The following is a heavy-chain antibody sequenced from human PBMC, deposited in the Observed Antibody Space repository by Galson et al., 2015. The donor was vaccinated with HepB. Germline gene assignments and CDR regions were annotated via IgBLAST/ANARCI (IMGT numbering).Heavy chain of an antibody. CDR3: ARIIGTYYYGSGSYSLDY. CDR2: IFSNDEK. D-gene: IGHD3-10*01. J-gene: IGHJ4*02. Sequence: PALVKPTQTLTLTCTVSGFSLSNARMGVSWIRQPPGKALEWLAHIFSNDEKSYSTSLKSRLTISKDTSKSQVVLTMTNMDPVDTATYYCARIIGTYYYGSGSYSLDYWGQGTLVTVSS. V-gene: IGHV2-26*01. CDR1: GFSLSNARMG.